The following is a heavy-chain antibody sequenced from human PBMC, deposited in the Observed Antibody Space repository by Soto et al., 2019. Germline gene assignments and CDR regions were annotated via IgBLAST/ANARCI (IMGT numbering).Heavy chain of an antibody. CDR2: ISTSGHV. D-gene: IGHD3-3*01. V-gene: IGHV4-4*07. J-gene: IGHJ4*02. CDR1: GGSLSKYY. CDR3: ARDNNDFWSLYPLAFDY. Sequence: SETLSLTCSVSGGSLSKYYWSWIRQPAGKGLEWIGRISTSGHVVSKVSLRSRLTMSVDMSNNHFSLKLTSVTAADTAVYYCARDNNDFWSLYPLAFDYWGQGALVTV.